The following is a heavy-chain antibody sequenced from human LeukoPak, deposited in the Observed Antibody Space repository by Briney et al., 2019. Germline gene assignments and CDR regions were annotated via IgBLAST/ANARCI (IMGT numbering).Heavy chain of an antibody. CDR2: INSDGSST. CDR3: ARAEYGYPGGY. V-gene: IGHV3-74*01. D-gene: IGHD4-17*01. CDR1: GFTFSSYW. J-gene: IGHJ4*02. Sequence: GGFLRLSCAASGFTFSSYWMHWVRQAPGKGLVWVSRINSDGSSTSYADSVKGRFTISRDNAKNTLYLQMNSLRAEDTAVYYCARAEYGYPGGYWGQGTLVTVSS.